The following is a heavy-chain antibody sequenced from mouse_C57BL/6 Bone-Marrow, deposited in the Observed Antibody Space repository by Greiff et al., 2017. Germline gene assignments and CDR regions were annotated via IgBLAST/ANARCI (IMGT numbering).Heavy chain of an antibody. V-gene: IGHV1-52*01. J-gene: IGHJ4*01. CDR2: IDPSDSET. D-gene: IGHD2-5*01. Sequence: QVQLQQPGAELVRPGSSVKLSCKASGYTFTSYWMHWVKQRPIQGLEWIGNIDPSDSETHYNQKFKDKATLTVDKSSSTAYMQLSSLTSEDSAVYYCARKGSRDYSNYEDAIDYWGQGTSVTVSS. CDR1: GYTFTSYW. CDR3: ARKGSRDYSNYEDAIDY.